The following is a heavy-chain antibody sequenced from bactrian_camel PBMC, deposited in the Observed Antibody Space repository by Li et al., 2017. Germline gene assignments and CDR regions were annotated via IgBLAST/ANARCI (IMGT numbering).Heavy chain of an antibody. V-gene: IGHV3S53*01. CDR3: AANSRGMWVRPPYDY. Sequence: QVQLVESGGGSVQAGGSLRLSCAASGYFDNNYCMGWFRQAPGKEREGVATIDDIGSTAYADSVKGRFTISRDNAKNTVYLQMNSLKPGDTAMYYCAANSRGMWVRPPYDYWGQGTQVTVS. CDR2: IDDIGST. CDR1: GYFDNNYC. J-gene: IGHJ4*01. D-gene: IGHD2*01.